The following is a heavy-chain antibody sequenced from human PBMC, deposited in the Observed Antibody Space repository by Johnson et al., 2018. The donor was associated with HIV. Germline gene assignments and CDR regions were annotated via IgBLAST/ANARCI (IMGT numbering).Heavy chain of an antibody. CDR1: GFTFSSYD. V-gene: IGHV3-13*01. D-gene: IGHD3-9*01. CDR2: IGTTGDT. Sequence: EVLLLESGGGLVQPGGSLRLSCAASGFTFSSYDMHWVRQATGKGLEWVSSIGTTGDTYYPGSVKGRFTISRDNSKSTLFLQMNSLRPEDTAVYYYEITDWAGAFDIWGQGTMVTVSS. CDR3: EITDWAGAFDI. J-gene: IGHJ3*02.